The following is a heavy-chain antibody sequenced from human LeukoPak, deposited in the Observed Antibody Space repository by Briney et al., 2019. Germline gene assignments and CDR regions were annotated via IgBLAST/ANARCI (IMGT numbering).Heavy chain of an antibody. CDR3: ARGGVMVRDAFDI. Sequence: PGGSLRLSCAASGFTFSSYAMHWVRQAPGKGLEYVSAISSNGGSTYCVNSVKGRFTISRDNSKNTLYLQMGSLRAEDMAVYYCARGGVMVRDAFDIWGQGTMVTVSS. V-gene: IGHV3-64*01. D-gene: IGHD3-10*01. CDR2: ISSNGGST. CDR1: GFTFSSYA. J-gene: IGHJ3*02.